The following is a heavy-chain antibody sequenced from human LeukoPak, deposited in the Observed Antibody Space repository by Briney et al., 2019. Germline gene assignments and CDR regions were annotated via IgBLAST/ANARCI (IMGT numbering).Heavy chain of an antibody. CDR1: GFTFSDYW. D-gene: IGHD3-10*01. Sequence: GGSLRLSCAASGFTFSDYWIHWVRQAPGKGLVWVSRINTDGSITNYADSVKGRFSISRDNAKNTLYLQMSSLRAEDTAVYYCARDRGSRTGFMVREAYDYWGQGTLVTVSS. J-gene: IGHJ4*02. V-gene: IGHV3-74*01. CDR2: INTDGSIT. CDR3: ARDRGSRTGFMVREAYDY.